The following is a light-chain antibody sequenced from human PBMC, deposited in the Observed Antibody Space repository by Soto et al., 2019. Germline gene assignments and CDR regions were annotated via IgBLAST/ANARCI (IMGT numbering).Light chain of an antibody. V-gene: IGKV1-5*03. CDR2: RAS. J-gene: IGKJ2*01. Sequence: IQMTQSPSPLSASVGDRVTITCRASQSVDTALAWYQQKPGKAPNLLIYRASNLESGVPSRFSGSGSGTEFTLAISSLQPDDFATYYCQQYGFFLTFGQGTKLEIK. CDR1: QSVDTA. CDR3: QQYGFFLT.